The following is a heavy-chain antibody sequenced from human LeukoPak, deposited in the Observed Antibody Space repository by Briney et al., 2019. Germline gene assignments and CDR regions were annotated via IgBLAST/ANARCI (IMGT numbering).Heavy chain of an antibody. J-gene: IGHJ4*02. Sequence: KPGGSLRLSCAASGFTFSSYSMNWVRQAPGKGLEWVSSISSTSSYIYYADSVKGRFTISRDNAKNSLFLQMNSLRAEDTAVYYCARELMGLTMIVVANPIDYWGQGTLVTVSS. CDR2: ISSTSSYI. CDR3: ARELMGLTMIVVANPIDY. D-gene: IGHD3-22*01. CDR1: GFTFSSYS. V-gene: IGHV3-21*01.